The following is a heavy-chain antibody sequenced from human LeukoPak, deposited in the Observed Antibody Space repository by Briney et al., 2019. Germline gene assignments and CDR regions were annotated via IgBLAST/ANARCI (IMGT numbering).Heavy chain of an antibody. Sequence: ASVKVSCKASGGTFSSYAISWVRKAPGQGLDWMGGIIPIFGTANYAQKFQGRVTITADESTSTAYMELSSLRSEDTAVYYCAREGIGYCTNGVCPDYWGQGTLVTVSS. CDR1: GGTFSSYA. V-gene: IGHV1-69*01. CDR3: AREGIGYCTNGVCPDY. J-gene: IGHJ4*02. D-gene: IGHD2-8*01. CDR2: IIPIFGTA.